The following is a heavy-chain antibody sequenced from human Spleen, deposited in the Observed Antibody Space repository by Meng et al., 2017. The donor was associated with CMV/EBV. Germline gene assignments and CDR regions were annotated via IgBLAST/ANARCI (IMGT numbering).Heavy chain of an antibody. Sequence: SVKVSCKASGGTFSSYAISWVRQAPGQGLEWMGGIIPIFGTANYAQKFQGRVTMTRDTSTSTVYMEMSSLRSDDTAVYYCARGNILQFLEWLVGIDYWGQGTLVTVSS. J-gene: IGHJ4*02. V-gene: IGHV1-69*05. CDR3: ARGNILQFLEWLVGIDY. CDR2: IIPIFGTA. D-gene: IGHD3-3*01. CDR1: GGTFSSYA.